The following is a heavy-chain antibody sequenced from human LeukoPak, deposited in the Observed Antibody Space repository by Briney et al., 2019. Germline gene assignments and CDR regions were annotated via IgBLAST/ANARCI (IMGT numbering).Heavy chain of an antibody. D-gene: IGHD2/OR15-2a*01. CDR1: GGSISTTNW. CDR2: VHLNGRT. Sequence: SETLSLTCDVSGGSISTTNWWTWVRQPPGGGLEWIGEVHLNGRTHYSPSLESRVTMSVDMSENHISPQLTSVTAADTAVYYCAREGGFYRPLDYSGPGTLVIVSS. CDR3: AREGGFYRPLDY. V-gene: IGHV4-4*02. J-gene: IGHJ4*02.